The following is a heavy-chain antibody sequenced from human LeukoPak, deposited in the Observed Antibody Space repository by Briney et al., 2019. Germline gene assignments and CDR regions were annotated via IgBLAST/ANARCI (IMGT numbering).Heavy chain of an antibody. CDR1: GGSISSYY. D-gene: IGHD2-2*01. Sequence: PSETLSLTCTVSGGSISSYYWSWIRQPPGKGLGWIGYIYTSGSTNYNPSLKSRVTISVDTSKNQFSLKLSSVTAADTAVYYCVRVVPAYYFDYWGQGTLVTVSS. CDR2: IYTSGST. J-gene: IGHJ4*02. CDR3: VRVVPAYYFDY. V-gene: IGHV4-4*09.